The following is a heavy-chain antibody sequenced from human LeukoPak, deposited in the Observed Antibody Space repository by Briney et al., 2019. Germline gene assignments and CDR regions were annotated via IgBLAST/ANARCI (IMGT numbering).Heavy chain of an antibody. Sequence: SETLSLTCAVYGGSFSGYYWSWIRQPPGKGLEWIGEINHSGSTNYNPSLKSRVTISVDTSKNQFSLKLSSVTAADTAVYYCARGVWLGSGGSLYGMDVWGKGTTVTVSS. CDR2: INHSGST. J-gene: IGHJ6*04. D-gene: IGHD2-15*01. CDR3: ARGVWLGSGGSLYGMDV. CDR1: GGSFSGYY. V-gene: IGHV4-34*01.